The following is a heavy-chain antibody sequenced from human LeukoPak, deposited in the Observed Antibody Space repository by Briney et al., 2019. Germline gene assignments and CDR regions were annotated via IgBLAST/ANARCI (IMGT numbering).Heavy chain of an antibody. CDR1: GYTFTSHG. CDR3: ASGGGYYYDSSGYYY. V-gene: IGHV1-18*01. Sequence: ASVKVSCKTYGYTFTSHGISWVRQAPGQGLEWMEWISAFNGETHYAQNLQGRVTMTTDTSTSTAYMELRSLRSDDTAVYYCASGGGYYYDSSGYYYWGQGTLVTVSS. CDR2: ISAFNGET. D-gene: IGHD3-22*01. J-gene: IGHJ4*02.